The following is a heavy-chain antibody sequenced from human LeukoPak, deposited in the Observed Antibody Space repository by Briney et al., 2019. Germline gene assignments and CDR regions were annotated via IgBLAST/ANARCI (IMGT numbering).Heavy chain of an antibody. CDR1: GFTFSSYG. J-gene: IGHJ4*02. D-gene: IGHD4-17*01. CDR2: ISYDGSNK. V-gene: IGHV3-30*18. CDR3: AKAGLGYGDYEAVGY. Sequence: PGGSLRLSCAASGFTFSSYGMHWVRQAPGKGLECVAVISYDGSNKYYADSVKGRFTISRDNSKNTLYLQMNSLRAEDTAVYYCAKAGLGYGDYEAVGYWGQGTLVTVSS.